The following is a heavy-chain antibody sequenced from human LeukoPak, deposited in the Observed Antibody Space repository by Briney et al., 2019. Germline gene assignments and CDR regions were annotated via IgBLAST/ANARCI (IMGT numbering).Heavy chain of an antibody. CDR2: IYYSGST. Sequence: SETLSLTCTVSGVSISSYYWSWIRQPPGKGLEWIGYIYYSGSTNYNPSLKSRVTISVDTSKNQFSLKLSSVTAADTAVYYCARGPAAMRVFDYWGQGTLVTVSS. V-gene: IGHV4-59*01. CDR1: GVSISSYY. D-gene: IGHD2-2*01. CDR3: ARGPAAMRVFDY. J-gene: IGHJ4*02.